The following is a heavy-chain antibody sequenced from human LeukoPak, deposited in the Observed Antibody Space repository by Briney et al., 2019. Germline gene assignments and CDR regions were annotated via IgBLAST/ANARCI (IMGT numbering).Heavy chain of an antibody. J-gene: IGHJ4*02. V-gene: IGHV4-61*01. D-gene: IGHD5-12*01. CDR1: GVSVSSVSYY. Sequence: SETLSLTCTVSGVSVSSVSYYWSWIRQPPGKGLQWIGYIYYSGITRYNPSLKSRVTISVDTSKNQFSLKLSSVTAADTAVYYCASGGYSGYAFDYWGQGILVTVSS. CDR2: IYYSGIT. CDR3: ASGGYSGYAFDY.